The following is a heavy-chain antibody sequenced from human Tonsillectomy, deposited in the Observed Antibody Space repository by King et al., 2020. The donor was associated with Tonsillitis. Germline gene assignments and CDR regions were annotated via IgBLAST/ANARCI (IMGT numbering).Heavy chain of an antibody. V-gene: IGHV1-2*02. CDR3: TRANDFSRRTLRFDP. CDR1: GYTFTGYY. CDR2: INPNSGGT. Sequence: QLVQSGAEVKRAGASVKVSCKASGYTFTGYYIHWVRQAPGQGLEWMGWINPNSGGTNYAQKFQGRVTMTRDKSISTAYVEVSRLRSDDAAVYYCTRANDFSRRTLRFDPWGQGTLVTVSS. J-gene: IGHJ5*02. D-gene: IGHD3-3*01.